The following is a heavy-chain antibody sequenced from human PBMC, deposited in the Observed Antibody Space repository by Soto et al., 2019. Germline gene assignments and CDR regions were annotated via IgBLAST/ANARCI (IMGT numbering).Heavy chain of an antibody. D-gene: IGHD6-13*01. CDR2: INAGNGNT. CDR1: GYTFTSYA. V-gene: IGHV1-3*05. CDR3: ARSSGWYVWFDP. Sequence: QVQLVQSGAEEKKPGASVKVSCKASGYTFTSYAMHWVRQAPGQRLEWMGWINAGNGNTNYSQKFQGRVTITRDTSASTAYMELSSLRSEDTAVYYCARSSGWYVWFDPWGQGTLVTVSS. J-gene: IGHJ5*02.